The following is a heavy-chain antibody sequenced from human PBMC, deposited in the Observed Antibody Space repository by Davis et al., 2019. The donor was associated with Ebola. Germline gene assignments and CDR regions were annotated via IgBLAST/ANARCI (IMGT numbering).Heavy chain of an antibody. J-gene: IGHJ5*02. D-gene: IGHD6-13*01. CDR1: GYTFTGYY. CDR2: INPNSGGT. V-gene: IGHV1-2*04. CDR3: ARVRGGFIAAAGTFWFDP. Sequence: ASVKVSCKASGYTFTGYYMHWVRQAPGQGLEWMGWINPNSGGTNYAQKFQGWVTMTRDTSISTAYMELSSLRSEDTAVYYCARVRGGFIAAAGTFWFDPWGQGTLVTVSS.